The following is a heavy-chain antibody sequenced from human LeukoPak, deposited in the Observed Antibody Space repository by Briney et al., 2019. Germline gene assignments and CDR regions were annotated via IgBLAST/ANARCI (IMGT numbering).Heavy chain of an antibody. CDR1: GGSISSYY. J-gene: IGHJ3*02. D-gene: IGHD4-17*01. CDR2: IYTSGST. V-gene: IGHV4-4*07. Sequence: SETLSLTCTVSGGSISSYYWSWIRQPAGKGLEWIGRIYTSGSTNYNPSLKSRVTMSVDTSMNNFSLKLRSVTAADTAVYYCATSSTLTTYAFDIWGPGSMVTVSS. CDR3: ATSSTLTTYAFDI.